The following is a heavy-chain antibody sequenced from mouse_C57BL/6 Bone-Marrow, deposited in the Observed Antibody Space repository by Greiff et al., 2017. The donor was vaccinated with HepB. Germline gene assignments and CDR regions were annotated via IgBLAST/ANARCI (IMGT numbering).Heavy chain of an antibody. CDR3: ARAPPVPFDWCFDV. CDR2: INYDGSST. V-gene: IGHV5-16*01. J-gene: IGHJ1*03. D-gene: IGHD5-1*01. CDR1: GFTFSDYY. Sequence: EVQRVESEGGLVQPGSSMKLSCTASGFTFSDYYMAWVRQVPEKGLEWVANINYDGSSTYYLDSLKSRFIISRDNAKNILYLQMSSLKSEDTATYYCARAPPVPFDWCFDVWGTGTTVTVSS.